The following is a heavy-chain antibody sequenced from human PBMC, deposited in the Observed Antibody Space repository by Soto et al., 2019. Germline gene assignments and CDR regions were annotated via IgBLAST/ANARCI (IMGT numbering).Heavy chain of an antibody. CDR1: GGSISSGGYS. CDR2: IYHSGST. CDR3: ARASTTVTTLDY. J-gene: IGHJ4*02. Sequence: SETLSLTCAVSGGSISSGGYSWSWIRQPPGKGLEWIGYIYHSGSTYYDPSLKSRVTISVDRSKNQFSLKLSSVTAADTAVYYCARASTTVTTLDYWGQGTLVTVSS. V-gene: IGHV4-30-2*01. D-gene: IGHD4-17*01.